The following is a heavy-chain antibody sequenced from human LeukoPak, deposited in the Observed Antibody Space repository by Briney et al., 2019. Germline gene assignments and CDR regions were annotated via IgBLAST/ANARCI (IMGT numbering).Heavy chain of an antibody. Sequence: GESLKISCEGSGYSFTSYWIGWVRQMPGKGLEWMAIIYPANSDTRYSPSFQGQVTISADKSISTAYLQWSSLKASDTAMYYCARTACSSTSCYLYFQYWGQGTLVTVSS. CDR3: ARTACSSTSCYLYFQY. D-gene: IGHD2-2*01. V-gene: IGHV5-51*01. CDR2: IYPANSDT. CDR1: GYSFTSYW. J-gene: IGHJ1*01.